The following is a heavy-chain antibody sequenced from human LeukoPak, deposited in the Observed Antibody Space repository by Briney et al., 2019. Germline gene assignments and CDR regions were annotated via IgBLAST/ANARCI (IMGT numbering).Heavy chain of an antibody. Sequence: SETLSLTCTVSGGSISSYYWSWIRQPPGKGLEWIGYIYYSGSTNYNPSLKSRVTISVDTSKNQFSLKLSSVTAADTAVYYCVSATLSGDYYDSSGYYPPNAFDIWGQGTMVTASS. CDR3: VSATLSGDYYDSSGYYPPNAFDI. CDR1: GGSISSYY. V-gene: IGHV4-59*01. J-gene: IGHJ3*02. D-gene: IGHD3-22*01. CDR2: IYYSGST.